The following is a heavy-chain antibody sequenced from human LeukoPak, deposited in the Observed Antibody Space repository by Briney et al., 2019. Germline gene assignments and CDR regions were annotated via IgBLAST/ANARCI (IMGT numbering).Heavy chain of an antibody. CDR1: GYTFTGYN. CDR3: AKPQIPYSSSSQNDY. V-gene: IGHV1-18*04. J-gene: IGHJ4*02. D-gene: IGHD6-6*01. Sequence: ASVKVSCKASGYTFTGYNVNWVRQAPGQGLEWMGWISAYNGNTNYAQKLQGRVTMTTDISTSTAYMELRSLRSDDTAVYYCAKPQIPYSSSSQNDYWGQGTLVTVSS. CDR2: ISAYNGNT.